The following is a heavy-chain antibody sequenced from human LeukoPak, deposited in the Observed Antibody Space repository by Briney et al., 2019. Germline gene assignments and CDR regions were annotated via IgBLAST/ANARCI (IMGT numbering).Heavy chain of an antibody. Sequence: GGSLRHSCISSRFTCSGYGMHRVRPAPGRGREWGAFIRFAGNEKWFADSVKGRFFISRDNSKNTLYLDMNNLRPEDTAVYHCAKDRPIGDISVVRGGMGVDYWGQGTLVTVSS. D-gene: IGHD3-10*01. CDR1: RFTCSGYG. CDR2: IRFAGNEK. CDR3: AKDRPIGDISVVRGGMGVDY. J-gene: IGHJ4*02. V-gene: IGHV3-30*02.